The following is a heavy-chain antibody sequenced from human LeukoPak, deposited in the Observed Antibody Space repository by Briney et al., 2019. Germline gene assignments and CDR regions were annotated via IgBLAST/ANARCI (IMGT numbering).Heavy chain of an antibody. CDR3: ARKGDYWNDGAY. D-gene: IGHD1-1*01. CDR1: GYTFTSYG. Sequence: ASVKVSCEASGYTFTSYGFSWVRQAPGQGLEWMGWISAYNGHTDYAQKFQGRVTMTTDTATNTAYMELRSLRPDDTAVYYCARKGDYWNDGAYWGQGTLVTVSA. V-gene: IGHV1-18*01. J-gene: IGHJ4*02. CDR2: ISAYNGHT.